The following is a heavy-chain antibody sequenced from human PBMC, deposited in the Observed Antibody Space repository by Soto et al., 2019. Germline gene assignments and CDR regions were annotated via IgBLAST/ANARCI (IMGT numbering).Heavy chain of an antibody. CDR3: ARGFGVVTTVTTIDY. D-gene: IGHD4-17*01. Sequence: SETLSLTCAVYGGSFSGYYWSWIRQPPGKGLEWIGEINHSGSTNYNPSLKSRVTISVDTSKNQFSLKLSSVTAADTAVYYCARGFGVVTTVTTIDYWGQGTLVTVSS. V-gene: IGHV4-34*01. CDR1: GGSFSGYY. J-gene: IGHJ4*02. CDR2: INHSGST.